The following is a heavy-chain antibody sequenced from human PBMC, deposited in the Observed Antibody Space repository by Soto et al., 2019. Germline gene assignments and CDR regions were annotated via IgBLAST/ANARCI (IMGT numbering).Heavy chain of an antibody. V-gene: IGHV1-8*01. CDR3: AREVNFYGLDV. Sequence: QVQLVQSGAEVKKPGASVKVSCKASGYTFTSYDINWVRHATGQGLVWMEWMNPNSRNTGYAQKFQERVHMTRNTSISTAYMELRSLIAEDTAVYYCAREVNFYGLDVWGQGTTVTVSS. CDR2: MNPNSRNT. CDR1: GYTFTSYD. J-gene: IGHJ6*02.